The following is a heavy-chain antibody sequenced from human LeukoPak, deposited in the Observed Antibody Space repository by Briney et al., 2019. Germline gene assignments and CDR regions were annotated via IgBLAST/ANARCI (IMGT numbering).Heavy chain of an antibody. CDR2: IYFSGST. Sequence: SETLSLTCTVSDDSIGYYYWSWIRQSPGEGLEWIGYIYFSGSTNYNPSLKRRVTMSVVTSKNQFSLRLTSVTAADTATYYCARVGGSNFYNYGMDVWGQGTTVIVSS. V-gene: IGHV4-59*01. CDR1: DDSIGYYY. CDR3: ARVGGSNFYNYGMDV. D-gene: IGHD4-11*01. J-gene: IGHJ6*02.